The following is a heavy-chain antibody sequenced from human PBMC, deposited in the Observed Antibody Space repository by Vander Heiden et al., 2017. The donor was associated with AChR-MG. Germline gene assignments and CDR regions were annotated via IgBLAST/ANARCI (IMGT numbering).Heavy chain of an antibody. V-gene: IGHV4-39*01. D-gene: IGHD3-16*01. CDR3: ARLTSIDDYVWGTDTLQLFYFDY. Sequence: QLQLQESGPGLVKPSETLSLTCTVSGGSISSSSSYWGWIRQPPGKGLEWIGSIYYSGSTYYNPSLKSRVTISVDTSKNQFSLKLSSVTAADTAVYYCARLTSIDDYVWGTDTLQLFYFDYWGQGTLVTVSS. CDR2: IYYSGST. J-gene: IGHJ4*02. CDR1: GGSISSSSSY.